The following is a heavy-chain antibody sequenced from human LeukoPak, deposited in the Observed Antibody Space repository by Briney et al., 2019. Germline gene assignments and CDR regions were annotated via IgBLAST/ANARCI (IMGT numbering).Heavy chain of an antibody. Sequence: EASVKVSCKVSGYTLTELSMHWMRQAPGKGLEWMGGFDPEDGETIYAQKFQGRVTMTEDTSTDTAYMELSSLRSEDTAVYYCATVVVPAATNWFDPWGQGTLVTVSS. V-gene: IGHV1-24*01. CDR1: GYTLTELS. CDR2: FDPEDGET. J-gene: IGHJ5*02. D-gene: IGHD2-2*01. CDR3: ATVVVPAATNWFDP.